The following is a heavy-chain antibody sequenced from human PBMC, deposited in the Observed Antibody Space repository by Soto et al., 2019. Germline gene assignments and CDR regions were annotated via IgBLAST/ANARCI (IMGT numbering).Heavy chain of an antibody. CDR3: AKDVMYSSSWYYFDY. CDR1: GFTFSSYA. J-gene: IGHJ4*02. V-gene: IGHV3-23*01. CDR2: ISGSATNT. D-gene: IGHD6-13*01. Sequence: GGSLRLSCAASGFTFSSYAVSWVRQAPGKGLEWVSAISGSATNTYYADSVKGRFTISRDNSKNTLYLQMNSLRAEDTAVYYCAKDVMYSSSWYYFDYWGQGTLVTVSS.